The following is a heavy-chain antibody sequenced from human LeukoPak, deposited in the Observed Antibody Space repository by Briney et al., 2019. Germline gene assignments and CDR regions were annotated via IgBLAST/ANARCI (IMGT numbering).Heavy chain of an antibody. D-gene: IGHD3-22*01. CDR3: AKDGAGSGYYFSYYYYMDV. CDR1: GFTFSSYG. Sequence: GGSLRLSCAASGFTFSSYGMHWVRQAPGKGLEWVAFIRYDGSNKYYADSVKGRFTISRDNSKNTLYLQMNSLRAEDTAVYYCAKDGAGSGYYFSYYYYMDVWGEGTTVTISS. J-gene: IGHJ6*03. CDR2: IRYDGSNK. V-gene: IGHV3-30*02.